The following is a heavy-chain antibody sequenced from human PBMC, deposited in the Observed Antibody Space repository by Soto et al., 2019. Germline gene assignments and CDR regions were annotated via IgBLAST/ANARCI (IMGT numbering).Heavy chain of an antibody. CDR3: ARIRPGYSSSWYYFDY. CDR2: IDWDDDK. D-gene: IGHD6-13*01. J-gene: IGHJ4*02. CDR1: GFSLSTSVMC. V-gene: IGHV2-70*01. Sequence: GPTLVNPTQPLTLTCTFSGFSLSTSVMCVSWIRQPPGKALEWLALIDWDDDKYYSTSLRTRLTISKDTSKNQVVLTMTNMDPVDTATYYCARIRPGYSSSWYYFDYWGQGTLVTVSS.